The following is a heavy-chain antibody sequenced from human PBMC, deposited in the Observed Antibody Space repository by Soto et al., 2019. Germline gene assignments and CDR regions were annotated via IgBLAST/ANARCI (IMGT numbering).Heavy chain of an antibody. CDR2: ISATGGSI. V-gene: IGHV3-23*04. Sequence: QLVESGGGLEQPGGSLRLSCAASGLTFSSFAMSWLRQAPGKGLDWVAGISATGGSIYYADSVKGRFTISRDNSKNTLYLQMNSLRVEDTAVYYCAKEILPDYWGQGTLVTVSS. CDR1: GLTFSSFA. D-gene: IGHD2-15*01. CDR3: AKEILPDY. J-gene: IGHJ4*02.